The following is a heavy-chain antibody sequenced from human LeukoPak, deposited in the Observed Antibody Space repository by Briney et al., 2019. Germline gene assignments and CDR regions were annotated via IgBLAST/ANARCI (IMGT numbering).Heavy chain of an antibody. D-gene: IGHD5-18*01. CDR1: GGSFSGYY. V-gene: IGHV4-34*01. Sequence: SETLSLTCAVYGGSFSGYYWSWLRQPPGEGLEWIGEINHSGSTNYNPSLKSRVTISVDTSKNQFSLKLSSVTAADTAVYYCARVSRGYSYAGYYYYMDVWGKGTTVTVSS. CDR3: ARVSRGYSYAGYYYYMDV. J-gene: IGHJ6*03. CDR2: INHSGST.